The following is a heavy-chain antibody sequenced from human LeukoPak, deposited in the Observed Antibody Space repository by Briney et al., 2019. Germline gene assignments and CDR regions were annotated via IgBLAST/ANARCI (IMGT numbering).Heavy chain of an antibody. Sequence: SETLSLTCTVSGGSIRTYYWSWLRQPAGEGLEWIGHIYAGRSANSNPSLKSRVTMSVDSSKNQVPLKLRSVTAADTAVYYCARADGSTSWFDYWGQGALVIVSS. CDR1: GGSIRTYY. CDR3: ARADGSTSWFDY. V-gene: IGHV4-4*07. D-gene: IGHD2-2*01. J-gene: IGHJ4*02. CDR2: IYAGRSA.